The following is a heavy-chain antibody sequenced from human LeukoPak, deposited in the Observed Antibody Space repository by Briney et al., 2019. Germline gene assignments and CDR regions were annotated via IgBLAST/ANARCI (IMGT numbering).Heavy chain of an antibody. V-gene: IGHV3-23*01. J-gene: IGHJ4*02. Sequence: GGSLRLSCVASGFTFSTYAMNWVRQAPGKGLEWVSGISAGGGSTNYADSVEGRFTISRDDSKNTLYLQLTSLRAEDTAVYYCASVVSGYWGQGTLVTVSS. CDR3: ASVVSGY. D-gene: IGHD2/OR15-2a*01. CDR1: GFTFSTYA. CDR2: ISAGGGST.